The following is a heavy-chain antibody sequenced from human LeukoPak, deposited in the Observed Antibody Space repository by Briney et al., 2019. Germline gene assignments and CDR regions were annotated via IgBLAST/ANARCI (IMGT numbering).Heavy chain of an antibody. Sequence: ASVKVSCKASGYTFTGYYMHWVRQAPGRGLEWMGWINPNSGGTNYAQKFQGWVAMTRDTSISTAYMELSRLRSDDTAVYYCARADSSSWYYGDGGTVWFDPWGQGTLVTVSS. V-gene: IGHV1-2*04. D-gene: IGHD6-13*01. CDR2: INPNSGGT. J-gene: IGHJ5*02. CDR1: GYTFTGYY. CDR3: ARADSSSWYYGDGGTVWFDP.